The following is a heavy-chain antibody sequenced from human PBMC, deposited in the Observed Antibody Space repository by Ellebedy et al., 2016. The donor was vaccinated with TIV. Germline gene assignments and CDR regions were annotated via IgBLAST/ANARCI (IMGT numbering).Heavy chain of an antibody. CDR1: GFTSSTYW. CDR2: IKEDGSEA. J-gene: IGHJ4*02. D-gene: IGHD2-2*01. Sequence: GESLKISCAASGFTSSTYWMSWVRQAPGKGLEWVANIKEDGSEAYYVDSVKGRFTISRDNAKNSLYLQMSNLRAEDTAVFYCARAGGRHSTGSGFYWGQGTRVTVST. CDR3: ARAGGRHSTGSGFY. V-gene: IGHV3-7*03.